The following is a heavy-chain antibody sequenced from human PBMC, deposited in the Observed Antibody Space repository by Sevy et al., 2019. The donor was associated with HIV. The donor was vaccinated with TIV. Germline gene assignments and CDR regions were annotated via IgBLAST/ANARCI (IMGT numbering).Heavy chain of an antibody. D-gene: IGHD6-6*01. J-gene: IGHJ6*02. V-gene: IGHV5-51*01. Sequence: GESLKISCKGSGYSFTSYWIGWVRQMPGKGLEWMGIIYPGDSDTRYSPSFQGQVTISADKSISPAYLQWSSLKASDTAMYYCARRQGSSVTYYYGMDVWGQGTTVTVSS. CDR3: ARRQGSSVTYYYGMDV. CDR1: GYSFTSYW. CDR2: IYPGDSDT.